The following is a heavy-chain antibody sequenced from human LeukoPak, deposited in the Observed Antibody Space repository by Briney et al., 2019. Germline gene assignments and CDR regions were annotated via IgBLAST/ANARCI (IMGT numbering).Heavy chain of an antibody. D-gene: IGHD3-22*01. V-gene: IGHV3-7*01. Sequence: GGSLRLSCAASGFSFSNYWMNWVRQAPGKELEWVANMKKDGSKIFYVDSVKGRFTISRDNAKNSLYLQMNSLRAEDTAVYYCAREVVLSTSAWFEYWGQGTLVTVSS. J-gene: IGHJ4*02. CDR3: AREVVLSTSAWFEY. CDR2: MKKDGSKI. CDR1: GFSFSNYW.